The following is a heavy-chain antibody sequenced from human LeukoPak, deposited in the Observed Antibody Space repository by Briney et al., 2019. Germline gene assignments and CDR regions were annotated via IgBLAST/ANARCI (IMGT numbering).Heavy chain of an antibody. CDR1: GYTFTSYG. CDR3: AGGSYYYGSGSHTSGAFDI. Sequence: ASVKVSCKASGYTFTSYGISWVRQAPGQGLEWMGWISGYNGNRNYAQKVQGRVTMTTDTSTSTAYMELSSLRSEDTAVYYCAGGSYYYGSGSHTSGAFDIWGQGTMVTVSS. V-gene: IGHV1-18*01. J-gene: IGHJ3*02. D-gene: IGHD3-10*01. CDR2: ISGYNGNR.